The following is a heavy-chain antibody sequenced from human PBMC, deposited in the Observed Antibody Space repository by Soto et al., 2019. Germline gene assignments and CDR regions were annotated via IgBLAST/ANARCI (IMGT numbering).Heavy chain of an antibody. CDR3: ARMSLGSMVRGIDY. CDR1: GFSLSTSGMC. V-gene: IGHV2-70*11. CDR2: IDWDDDK. J-gene: IGHJ4*02. Sequence: SGPTLVNPTQTLTLTCTFSGFSLSTSGMCVSWIRQPPGKALEWLARIDWDDDKYYSTSLKTRLTISKDTSKNQVVLTMTNMDPVDTATYYCARMSLGSMVRGIDYWGQGTLVTVSS. D-gene: IGHD3-10*01.